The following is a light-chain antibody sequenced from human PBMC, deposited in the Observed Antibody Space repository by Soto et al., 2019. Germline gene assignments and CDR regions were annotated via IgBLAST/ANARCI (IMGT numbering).Light chain of an antibody. V-gene: IGLV2-14*01. CDR3: SSYTSSSTPAYV. CDR2: YVS. Sequence: QSVLTQPSSLSGSPGQSITISCTGTNRDVVCYNYVSWYQQHPGKAHKLMFYYVSNRPSGVSNRFSGSNSGNTASLTISCLLAEVEADYYCSSYTSSSTPAYVFGTGAKVTVL. J-gene: IGLJ1*01. CDR1: NRDVVCYNY.